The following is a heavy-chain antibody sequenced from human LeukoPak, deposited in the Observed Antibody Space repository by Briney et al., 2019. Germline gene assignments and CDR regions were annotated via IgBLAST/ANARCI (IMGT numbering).Heavy chain of an antibody. CDR1: GYTFTSYD. V-gene: IGHV1-8*01. CDR3: ARGPYGAVAGTFGDLDY. CDR2: MNPNSGNT. Sequence: ASVKVSCKASGYTFTSYDINWVRPATGQGLEWMGWMNPNSGNTGYAQKFQGRVTMTRNTSISTAYMELSSLRSEDTAVYYCARGPYGAVAGTFGDLDYWGQGTLVTVSS. D-gene: IGHD6-19*01. J-gene: IGHJ4*02.